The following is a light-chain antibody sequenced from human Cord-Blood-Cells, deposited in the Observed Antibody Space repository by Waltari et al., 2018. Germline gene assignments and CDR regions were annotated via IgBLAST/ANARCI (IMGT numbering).Light chain of an antibody. CDR2: GVS. Sequence: QSALTQPPSASGSPGQSVTLSCTGTSSAVGGYNYVSWYQQHPGKAPKLMIYGVSMRPSGVPDRFSGSKSGNTASLTVSGLQAEDEADYYCSSYAGSNNWVFGGGTKLTVL. CDR3: SSYAGSNNWV. CDR1: SSAVGGYNY. J-gene: IGLJ3*02. V-gene: IGLV2-8*01.